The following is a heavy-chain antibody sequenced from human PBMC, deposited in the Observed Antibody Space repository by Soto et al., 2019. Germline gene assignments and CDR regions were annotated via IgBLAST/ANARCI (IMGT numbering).Heavy chain of an antibody. V-gene: IGHV4-34*01. J-gene: IGHJ4*02. Sequence: PSETLSLTCAVYGGSFSGYYWSWIRQPPGMGLEWLGEINYSERTNYNPSLKSRVTISADTSKNQFSLNLSSVTAADTAVCYCARGSRGSFSPFDYWGQGTQVTVSS. CDR3: ARGSRGSFSPFDY. CDR1: GGSFSGYY. CDR2: INYSERT. D-gene: IGHD1-26*01.